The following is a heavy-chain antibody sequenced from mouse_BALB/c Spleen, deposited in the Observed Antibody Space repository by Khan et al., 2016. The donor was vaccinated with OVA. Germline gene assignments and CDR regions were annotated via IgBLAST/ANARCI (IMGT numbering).Heavy chain of an antibody. D-gene: IGHD1-1*01. V-gene: IGHV1-20*02. J-gene: IGHJ2*01. CDR2: INPHIGET. CDR1: GYSFTGYF. CDR3: ARIYRSDFDY. Sequence: MQLEESGPELVKPGASVKISCKASGYSFTGYFMNWVMHSHGKSLEWIGRINPHIGETFYNQKFKGKATLTVDESSSTAHMELRSLASEDSAVYYCARIYRSDFDYWGQGTTVTVSS.